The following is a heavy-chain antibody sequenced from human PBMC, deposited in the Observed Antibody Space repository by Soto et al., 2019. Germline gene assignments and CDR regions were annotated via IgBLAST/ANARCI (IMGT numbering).Heavy chain of an antibody. CDR3: VQRNCENYPRSF. V-gene: IGHV3-23*01. CDR2: INDSGDST. Sequence: AGGSLRLSCAASGFTFSNIAMGWVRQAPGKGLKYVSSINDSGDSTFYADSVKGRFTISRDNSKSTLHLQMNSLRADDTAVYYCVQRNCENYPRSFWGQGTLVTVSS. J-gene: IGHJ4*02. CDR1: GFTFSNIA. D-gene: IGHD1-7*01.